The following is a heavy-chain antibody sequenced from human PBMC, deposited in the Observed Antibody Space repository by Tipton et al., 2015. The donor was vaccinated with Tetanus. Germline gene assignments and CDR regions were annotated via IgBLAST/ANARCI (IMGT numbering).Heavy chain of an antibody. Sequence: QLVQSGREVKKPGESLKISCKGSGYIFTNYWIGWVRQKPGKGLEWMGIIYPGDSDTRYSPSFQGQVTISVDKSINTAYLQWSSLKASDTSVFYCARAHCTDGVCNFDFWGQGALVTVAS. D-gene: IGHD2-8*01. CDR1: GYIFTNYW. CDR3: ARAHCTDGVCNFDF. CDR2: IYPGDSDT. V-gene: IGHV5-51*01. J-gene: IGHJ4*02.